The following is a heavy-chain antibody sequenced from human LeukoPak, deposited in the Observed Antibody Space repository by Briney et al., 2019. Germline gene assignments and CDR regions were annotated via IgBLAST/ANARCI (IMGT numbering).Heavy chain of an antibody. CDR3: AREEESSGWSFDY. CDR2: TFYRSKWYN. J-gene: IGHJ4*02. D-gene: IGHD6-19*01. CDR1: GDSVSSNSAA. Sequence: SQTLSLTCAISGDSVSSNSAAWNWIRQSPSGGLEWLGRTFYRSKWYNDYIVSVESRININPDTSKHQFPLQLKSVTPEDTAMYYCAREEESSGWSFDYWGQGILVTVSS. V-gene: IGHV6-1*01.